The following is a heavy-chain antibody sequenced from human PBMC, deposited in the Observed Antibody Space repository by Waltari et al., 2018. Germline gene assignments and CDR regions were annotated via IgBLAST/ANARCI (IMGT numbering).Heavy chain of an antibody. CDR2: IYHSGST. CDR1: GYSISSGYY. J-gene: IGHJ4*02. D-gene: IGHD4-17*01. V-gene: IGHV4-38-2*01. CDR3: ARLDYGDYGFDY. Sequence: QVQLQESGPGLVKPSETLSLTCAVSGYSISSGYYWGWIRQPPGKGLEWIGSIYHSGSTYYNPSLKSRVTISVDTSKNQFSLKLSSVTAADTAVYYCARLDYGDYGFDYWGQGTLVTVSS.